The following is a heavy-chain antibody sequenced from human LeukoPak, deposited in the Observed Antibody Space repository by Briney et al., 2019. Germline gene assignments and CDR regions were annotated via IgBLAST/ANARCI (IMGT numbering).Heavy chain of an antibody. CDR3: AREVGGSAFDI. V-gene: IGHV3-53*04. CDR2: IYSGGST. Sequence: PGGSLRLSCAASGFTVSSNHVSWVRQAPGKGLEWVSIIYSGGSTYYADSVKGRFTISRHNSKNTLYLQMNSLRAEDTAVYYCAREVGGSAFDIWGQGTMVTVSS. CDR1: GFTVSSNH. J-gene: IGHJ3*02. D-gene: IGHD3-16*01.